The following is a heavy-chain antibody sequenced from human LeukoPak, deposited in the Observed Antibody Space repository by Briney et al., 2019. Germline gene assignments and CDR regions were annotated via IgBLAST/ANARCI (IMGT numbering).Heavy chain of an antibody. CDR3: ARKGGTI. CDR1: GGSFSGYY. J-gene: IGHJ4*02. V-gene: IGHV4-34*01. Sequence: SETLSLTCAVYGGSFSGYYWSWIHQPPGKGLEWIGEINHSGSTNYNPSLKSRVTISVDTSKNQFSLKLSSVTAADTAVYYCARKGGTIWGQGTLVTVSS. D-gene: IGHD1/OR15-1a*01. CDR2: INHSGST.